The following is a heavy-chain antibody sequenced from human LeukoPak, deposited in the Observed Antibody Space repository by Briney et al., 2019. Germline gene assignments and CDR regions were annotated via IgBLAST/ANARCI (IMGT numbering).Heavy chain of an antibody. CDR1: GRSISSSSYY. V-gene: IGHV4-39*01. J-gene: IGHJ4*02. CDR3: ARHSAPERYFDWLLYDY. CDR2: IYYSGST. Sequence: SETLSLTCTVSGRSISSSSYYWGWIRQPPGTGPEWIGSIYYSGSTYYNTSLKSRVTISVDTSKSQFSLKLRSVTAADTAVYYCARHSAPERYFDWLLYDYWGQGTLVTVSS. D-gene: IGHD3-9*01.